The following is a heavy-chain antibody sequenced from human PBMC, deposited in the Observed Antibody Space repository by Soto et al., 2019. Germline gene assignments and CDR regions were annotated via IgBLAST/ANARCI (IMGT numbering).Heavy chain of an antibody. CDR3: AKDLPSGGYVRWFDS. CDR2: ISNGGHST. V-gene: IGHV3-23*01. Sequence: QLLESGGGLVQPGGSLRLSCAASGFTFTNYAMSWVRQAPGKGLEWVSSISNGGHSTYYADSVKGRFTVSRDNSKNTLYLQMNRLRVEDTAVYYCAKDLPSGGYVRWFDSWGQGTLVTVSS. D-gene: IGHD5-12*01. CDR1: GFTFTNYA. J-gene: IGHJ5*01.